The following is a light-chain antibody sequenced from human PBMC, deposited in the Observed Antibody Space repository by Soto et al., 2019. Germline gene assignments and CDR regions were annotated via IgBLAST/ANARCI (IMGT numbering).Light chain of an antibody. CDR3: QSYDIRLTGWV. CDR2: GNT. J-gene: IGLJ3*02. V-gene: IGLV1-40*01. Sequence: QPVLTQPPSVSGAPGQRVTISCTGSSSNIGAPYDVHWYQQLPRTAPKLLIYGNTNRPSGVPDRFSGSKSGTSASLAITGLQAEDEADYYCQSYDIRLTGWVFGGGTKLTVL. CDR1: SSNIGAPYD.